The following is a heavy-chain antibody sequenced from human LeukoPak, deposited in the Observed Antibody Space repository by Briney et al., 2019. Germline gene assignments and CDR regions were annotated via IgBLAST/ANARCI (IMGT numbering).Heavy chain of an antibody. V-gene: IGHV3-23*01. D-gene: IGHD6-19*01. Sequence: GGSLRLSCAASRFTFSSYAMSWVRQAPGKGLEWVSAISGSGGSTYYADSVKGRFTISRDNSKNTLYLQMNSLRAEDTAVYYCAKDLSGLGIAVAGTGDNYWGQGTLVTVSS. J-gene: IGHJ4*02. CDR1: RFTFSSYA. CDR3: AKDLSGLGIAVAGTGDNY. CDR2: ISGSGGST.